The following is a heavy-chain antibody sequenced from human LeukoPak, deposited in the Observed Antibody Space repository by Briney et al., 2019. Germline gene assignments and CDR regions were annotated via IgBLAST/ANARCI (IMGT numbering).Heavy chain of an antibody. J-gene: IGHJ5*02. Sequence: SETLSLTCTVSGGSISSYYWSWIRQPAGKGLEWIGRIYTSGSTNYNPSLKSRVTMSVDTSKNQFSLKLSSVTAADTAAYYCASASMTTGWFDPWGQGTLVTVSS. CDR1: GGSISSYY. CDR3: ASASMTTGWFDP. V-gene: IGHV4-4*07. CDR2: IYTSGST. D-gene: IGHD4-17*01.